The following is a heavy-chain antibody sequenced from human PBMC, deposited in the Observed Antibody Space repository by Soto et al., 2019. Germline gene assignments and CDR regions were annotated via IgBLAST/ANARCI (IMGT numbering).Heavy chain of an antibody. J-gene: IGHJ4*02. Sequence: GGSLRLSCAASGFTFSSYLMHWVRQAPGKGLVWVSRINSDGISTSYAESVKGRFTISRDNAKNTLYLQMNSLRAEDTAVYYCARVGSSGWRCYFDYWGQGTLVTV. CDR3: ARVGSSGWRCYFDY. CDR1: GFTFSSYL. D-gene: IGHD6-19*01. V-gene: IGHV3-74*01. CDR2: INSDGIST.